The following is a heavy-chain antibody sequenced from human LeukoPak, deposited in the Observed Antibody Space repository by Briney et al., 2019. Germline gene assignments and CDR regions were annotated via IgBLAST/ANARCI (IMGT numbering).Heavy chain of an antibody. CDR3: ARHDSFVFDL. J-gene: IGHJ3*01. V-gene: IGHV4-34*01. CDR1: GGSFSGYY. D-gene: IGHD2-21*02. CDR2: INHSGST. Sequence: PSETLSLTCAIYGGSFSGYYWSWLRQPPGKGLEWIAEINHSGSTNYNPSLKSRVTISVDKSKNQLSLKLSSVTAADTAVYYCARHDSFVFDLWGQGTMVTVSS.